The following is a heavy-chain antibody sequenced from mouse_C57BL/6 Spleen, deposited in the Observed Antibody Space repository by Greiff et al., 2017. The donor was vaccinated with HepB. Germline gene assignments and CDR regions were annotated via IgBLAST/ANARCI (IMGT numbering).Heavy chain of an antibody. Sequence: EVHLVESGAGLVKPGASLKLSCAASGFTFSDYGMHWVRQAPEKGLEWVAYISSGSSTIYYADTVKGRFTITRDNAKNTLFLQMTSLRSEDTAMYFCASEGDCSYPYYAMDYWGQGTSVTVSS. CDR2: ISSGSSTI. CDR3: ASEGDCSYPYYAMDY. D-gene: IGHD1-1*01. J-gene: IGHJ4*01. V-gene: IGHV5-17*01. CDR1: GFTFSDYG.